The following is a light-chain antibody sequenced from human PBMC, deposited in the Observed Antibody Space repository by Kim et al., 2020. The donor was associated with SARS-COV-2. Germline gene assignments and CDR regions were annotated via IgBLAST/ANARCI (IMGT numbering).Light chain of an antibody. J-gene: IGLJ3*02. CDR2: GKD. Sequence: ALGLKVRITCQGDTLRRYYVSWYQENPGQAPVVVIYGKDNRPSGIPDRFSGSRSRNTASLIITGAQAQDEADYYCASRDSSGNLWVFGGGTQLTVL. CDR3: ASRDSSGNLWV. CDR1: TLRRYY. V-gene: IGLV3-19*01.